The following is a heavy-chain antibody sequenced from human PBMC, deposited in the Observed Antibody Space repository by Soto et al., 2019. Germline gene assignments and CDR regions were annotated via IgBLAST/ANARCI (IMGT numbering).Heavy chain of an antibody. CDR1: GFTFYTYA. D-gene: IGHD5-12*01. Sequence: GGSLILSCAASGFTFYTYAMSWVRQAPGKGLEWVSSISGSGSRTYYADSVKGRFTISRDNPKDTLYLQMSTLRAEDTAVFYCAKESPGYRGGYHSFYFDYWGQGTQVTVSS. V-gene: IGHV3-23*01. CDR3: AKESPGYRGGYHSFYFDY. J-gene: IGHJ4*01. CDR2: ISGSGSRT.